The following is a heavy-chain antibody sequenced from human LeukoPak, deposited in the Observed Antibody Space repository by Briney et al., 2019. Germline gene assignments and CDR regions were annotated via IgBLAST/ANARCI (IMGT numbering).Heavy chain of an antibody. CDR1: GGSISSYY. CDR2: IYYSGST. D-gene: IGHD3-10*01. Sequence: SETLSLTCTVSGGSISSYYWSWIRQPPGKGLEWIGYIYYSGSTNYNPSLKSRVTISVDTSKNQFSLKLSSVTAADTAVYYCARTLYGSGSYYNPGPFGLEYFQHWGQGTLVTVSS. CDR3: ARTLYGSGSYYNPGPFGLEYFQH. J-gene: IGHJ1*01. V-gene: IGHV4-59*01.